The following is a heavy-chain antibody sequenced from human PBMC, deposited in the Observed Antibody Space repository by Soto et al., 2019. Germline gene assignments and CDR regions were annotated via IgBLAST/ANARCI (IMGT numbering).Heavy chain of an antibody. V-gene: IGHV4-61*01. CDR2: FYYTGSI. CDR3: ARSMFYSDGSNYSPFDY. Sequence: QVQLQESGPGLVKPSETLSLTCTVSGGSVSSGNYFWSWIRQPPGKGLEWIGYFYYTGSINYNPSLKSRVTISIDASKDQFSPRLSSVTAADTAVYYCARSMFYSDGSNYSPFDYWGQGTLVTVSS. J-gene: IGHJ4*02. D-gene: IGHD3-22*01. CDR1: GGSVSSGNYF.